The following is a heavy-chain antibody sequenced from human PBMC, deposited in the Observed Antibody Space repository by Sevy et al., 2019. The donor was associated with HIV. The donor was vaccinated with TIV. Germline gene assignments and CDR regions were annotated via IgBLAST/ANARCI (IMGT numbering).Heavy chain of an antibody. V-gene: IGHV3-53*01. CDR2: IYRGDNT. CDR1: GFNVSSNY. CDR3: ARDRITYYYDSSGYYTSGYGMDV. D-gene: IGHD3-22*01. J-gene: IGHJ6*02. Sequence: GGSLRLSCAASGFNVSSNYMNWVRQAPGKGLEWVSVIYRGDNTYYADSVKGRFTISRDTSKNTLYLQMNILRAEDTAVYYCARDRITYYYDSSGYYTSGYGMDVWGQGTTVTVSS.